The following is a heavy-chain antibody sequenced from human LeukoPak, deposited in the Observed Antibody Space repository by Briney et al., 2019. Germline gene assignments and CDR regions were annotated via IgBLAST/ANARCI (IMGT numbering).Heavy chain of an antibody. Sequence: ASVKVSCKSSGYTFTRYSLNWVRQAPGQGLEWMGWINPYSGGTHYAQKFQGRVTMTRDTSISTAYMELSRLRSDDTAVYYCARAGGTYYDYVWAPKNAFDIWGQGTMVTVSS. J-gene: IGHJ3*02. V-gene: IGHV1-2*02. D-gene: IGHD3-16*01. CDR2: INPYSGGT. CDR3: ARAGGTYYDYVWAPKNAFDI. CDR1: GYTFTRYS.